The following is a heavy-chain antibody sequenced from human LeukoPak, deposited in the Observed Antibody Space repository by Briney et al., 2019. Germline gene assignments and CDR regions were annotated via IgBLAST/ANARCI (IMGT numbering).Heavy chain of an antibody. CDR1: SGSISSSSYY. V-gene: IGHV4-39*01. CDR3: ARLVTGYCSGGSCYSDHYYFYMDV. J-gene: IGHJ6*03. D-gene: IGHD2-15*01. Sequence: PSETLSLTCTVSSGSISSSSYYWGWIRQPPGKGLEWIGRIYYSGRTYYNPSLKSRVTISVDTSKNQFSPKLSSVTAADTAVYYCARLVTGYCSGGSCYSDHYYFYMDVWGKGTTVTVSS. CDR2: IYYSGRT.